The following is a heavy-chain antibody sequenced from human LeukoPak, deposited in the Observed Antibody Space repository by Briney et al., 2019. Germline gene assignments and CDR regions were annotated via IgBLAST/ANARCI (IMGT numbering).Heavy chain of an antibody. J-gene: IGHJ4*02. CDR3: AREWGLEWDYYDSSGPFDY. V-gene: IGHV4-59*12. CDR2: IYYSGST. Sequence: SETLSLTCTVSGGSISSYYWGWIRQPPGKGLEWIGYIYYSGSTNYNPSLKSRVTISVDTSKNQFSLKLSSVTAADTAVYYCAREWGLEWDYYDSSGPFDYWGQGTLVTVSS. CDR1: GGSISSYY. D-gene: IGHD3-22*01.